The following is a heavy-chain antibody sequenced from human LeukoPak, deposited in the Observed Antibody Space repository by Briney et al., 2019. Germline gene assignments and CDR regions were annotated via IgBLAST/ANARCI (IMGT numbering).Heavy chain of an antibody. CDR1: GYTFTGYY. V-gene: IGHV1-2*02. J-gene: IGHJ4*02. Sequence: ASVKVSCKASGYTFTGYYMHWVRQAPGQGLEWMGWINPNSGGTNYAQKFQGRVTMTRDTSISTAYMELSRLRSDDTAVYYCARDLFLIVVTTKDYWGQGTLVTVSS. CDR2: INPNSGGT. D-gene: IGHD2-21*02. CDR3: ARDLFLIVVTTKDY.